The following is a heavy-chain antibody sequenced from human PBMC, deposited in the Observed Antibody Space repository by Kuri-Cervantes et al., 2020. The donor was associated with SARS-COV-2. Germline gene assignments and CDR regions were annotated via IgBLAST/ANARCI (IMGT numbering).Heavy chain of an antibody. Sequence: GESLKISCAASGLTFSSYGMHWVRQAPGKGLEWVAFIRYDGSNKYYADSVKGRFTISRDNSKNTLYLQMNSLRAEDTAVYYCARVRGGGRAAAGLDYWGQGTLVTVSS. J-gene: IGHJ4*02. CDR1: GLTFSSYG. CDR2: IRYDGSNK. D-gene: IGHD6-13*01. V-gene: IGHV3-30*02. CDR3: ARVRGGGRAAAGLDY.